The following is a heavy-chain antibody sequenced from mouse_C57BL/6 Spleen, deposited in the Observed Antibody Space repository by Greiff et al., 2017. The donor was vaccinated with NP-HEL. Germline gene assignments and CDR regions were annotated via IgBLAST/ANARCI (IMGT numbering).Heavy chain of an antibody. CDR2: ISYDGSN. CDR1: GYSITSGYY. Sequence: VQLKESGPGLVKPSQTLSLTCSVTGYSITSGYYWNWIRQFPGNKLEWMGYISYDGSNNYNPSLKNRISITRDTSKNQFFLKLNSVTTEDTATYYCARHYYGSSFAYWGQGTLVTVSA. CDR3: ARHYYGSSFAY. V-gene: IGHV3-6*01. J-gene: IGHJ3*01. D-gene: IGHD1-1*01.